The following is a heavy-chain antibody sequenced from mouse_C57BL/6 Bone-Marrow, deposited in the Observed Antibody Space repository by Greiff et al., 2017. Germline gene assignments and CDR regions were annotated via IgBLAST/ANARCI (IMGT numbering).Heavy chain of an antibody. Sequence: EVQLQQSGPGLVKPSQSLSLTCSVTGYSITSGYYWNWIRQFPGNKLEWMGYISYDGSNNYNPSLKNRISITRDTSKNQCFLKLNSVTTEDTATYYCARGIYYYGSSSAWFAYWGQGTLVTVSA. CDR2: ISYDGSN. D-gene: IGHD1-1*01. CDR3: ARGIYYYGSSSAWFAY. V-gene: IGHV3-6*01. CDR1: GYSITSGYY. J-gene: IGHJ3*01.